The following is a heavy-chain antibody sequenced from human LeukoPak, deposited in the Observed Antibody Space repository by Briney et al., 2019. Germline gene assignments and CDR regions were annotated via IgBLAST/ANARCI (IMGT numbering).Heavy chain of an antibody. J-gene: IGHJ4*02. V-gene: IGHV3-30*02. CDR2: IRYDGSNK. CDR3: AKGPKNYYDSSGPDDY. Sequence: GGSLRLSCAASGFTFSSYGMHWVRQAPGKGLEWVSFIRYDGSNKYYADSVKGRFTISRDNSKNTLYLQMNSLRAEDTAVYYCAKGPKNYYDSSGPDDYWGQGTLVTVSS. CDR1: GFTFSSYG. D-gene: IGHD3-22*01.